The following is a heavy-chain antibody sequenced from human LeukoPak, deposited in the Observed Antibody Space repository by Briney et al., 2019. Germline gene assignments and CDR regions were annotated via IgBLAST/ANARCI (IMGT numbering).Heavy chain of an antibody. Sequence: GASVKVSCKASGYTFSEYYLHWVRQAPGHGLEWMGWINPHSGGTHYAQKFQGRVTMTRDTSISTAYMELSSLRSDDTAVYFCARGIVSTIGGAFDIWGQGTMVAVSS. CDR1: GYTFSEYY. CDR2: INPHSGGT. V-gene: IGHV1-2*02. CDR3: ARGIVSTIGGAFDI. J-gene: IGHJ3*02. D-gene: IGHD5/OR15-5a*01.